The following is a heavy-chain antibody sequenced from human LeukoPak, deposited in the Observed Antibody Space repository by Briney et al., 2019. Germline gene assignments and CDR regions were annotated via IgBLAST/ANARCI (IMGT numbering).Heavy chain of an antibody. D-gene: IGHD6-13*01. CDR3: AKDLPAAAGV. Sequence: PGGSLRLSCAASGLSFSSYSMCWVRQAPGKGLEWVSVISGSGGTTYYADSVKGRFTISRDNSKNTLYLQMNSLRAEDTAVYYCAKDLPAAAGVWGQGTLVTVSS. J-gene: IGHJ4*02. CDR2: ISGSGGTT. V-gene: IGHV3-23*01. CDR1: GLSFSSYS.